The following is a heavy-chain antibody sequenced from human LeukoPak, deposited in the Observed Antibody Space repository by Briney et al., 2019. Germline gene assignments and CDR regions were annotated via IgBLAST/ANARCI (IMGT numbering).Heavy chain of an antibody. V-gene: IGHV3-30*18. CDR2: ISYDGYNQ. D-gene: IGHD6-19*01. Sequence: GGSLRLSCAASGFTFSIYGMDWVRQAPGKGLEWVAVISYDGYNQYYADSVKGRFTISRDNSRNTLYLHMNSLRAEDTAVYYCAKAREQWLVRAHFDYWGQGTLITVSS. CDR1: GFTFSIYG. CDR3: AKAREQWLVRAHFDY. J-gene: IGHJ4*02.